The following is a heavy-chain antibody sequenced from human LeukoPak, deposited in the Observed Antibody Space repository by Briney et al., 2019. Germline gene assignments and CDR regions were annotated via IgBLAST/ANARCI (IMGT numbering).Heavy chain of an antibody. CDR2: ISAYSIYNGNT. CDR3: TRDLGQWLLQGIFFDY. D-gene: IGHD5-12*01. J-gene: IGHJ4*02. CDR1: GYTFTSFG. Sequence: ASVKVSCKASGYTFTSFGISWVRQAPGQGPEWMGWISAYSIYNGNTNYTQKFQGRVTMTTDISTTTAYMELRSLRSDDTAVYYCTRDLGQWLLQGIFFDYWGQGTLVTVSS. V-gene: IGHV1-18*01.